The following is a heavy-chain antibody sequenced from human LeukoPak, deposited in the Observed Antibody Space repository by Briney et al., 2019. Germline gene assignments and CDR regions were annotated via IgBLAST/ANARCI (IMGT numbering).Heavy chain of an antibody. Sequence: SETLSLTCAVYGGSFSGYYWSWIRQPPGKGLEWIGEINHSGSTNYNPSLKSRVTIPVDTSKNQFSLKLSSVTAADTAVYYCATPDKMDYYYGMDVWGQGTTVTVSS. CDR2: INHSGST. CDR1: GGSFSGYY. CDR3: ATPDKMDYYYGMDV. V-gene: IGHV4-34*01. D-gene: IGHD5-24*01. J-gene: IGHJ6*02.